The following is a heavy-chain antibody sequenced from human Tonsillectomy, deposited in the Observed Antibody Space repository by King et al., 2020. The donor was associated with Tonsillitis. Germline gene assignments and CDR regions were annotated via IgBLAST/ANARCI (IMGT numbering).Heavy chain of an antibody. V-gene: IGHV3-7*01. CDR1: GFTFSRYW. CDR3: ARDNIVVVTATSTFDH. D-gene: IGHD2-21*02. Sequence: DVQLVESGGGLVQPGGSLRLSCAASGFTFSRYWMSWVRQAPGKGLEWVANIKQDGSEKYYVDSVKGRFTISRDNAKNSLYLQMNSLRAEDTAVYYCARDNIVVVTATSTFDHWGQGTLVTVSS. J-gene: IGHJ4*02. CDR2: IKQDGSEK.